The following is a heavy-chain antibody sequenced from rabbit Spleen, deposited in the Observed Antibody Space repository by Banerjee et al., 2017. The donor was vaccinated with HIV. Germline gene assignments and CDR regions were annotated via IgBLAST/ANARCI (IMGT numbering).Heavy chain of an antibody. D-gene: IGHD8-1*01. V-gene: IGHV1S40*01. Sequence: QSLEESGGDLVKPGASLTLTCTASGFTISSSYWICWVRQAPGKGLEWIGCIYTGNGKTYYASWAKGRFTISKSSSTTVTLQMTSLTAADTATYFCARDAGSYDYIDVYFDLWGQGTLVTVS. J-gene: IGHJ4*01. CDR1: GFTISSSYW. CDR3: ARDAGSYDYIDVYFDL. CDR2: IYTGNGKT.